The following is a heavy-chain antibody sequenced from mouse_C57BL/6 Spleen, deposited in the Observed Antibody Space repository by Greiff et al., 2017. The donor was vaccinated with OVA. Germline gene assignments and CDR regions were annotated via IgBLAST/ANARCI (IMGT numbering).Heavy chain of an antibody. J-gene: IGHJ4*01. CDR3: TRNKDIDSNYMKKAMDY. CDR2: IYPGNSDT. V-gene: IGHV1-5*01. CDR1: GYTFTSYW. D-gene: IGHD2-5*01. Sequence: EVQLQESGTVLARPGASVKMSCKTSGYTFTSYWMHWVKQRPGQGLEWIGAIYPGNSDTSYNQKFKGKAKLTAVTSASTAYMELSSLTHEDSAVSNSTRNKDIDSNYMKKAMDYWGQGTSVTVAS.